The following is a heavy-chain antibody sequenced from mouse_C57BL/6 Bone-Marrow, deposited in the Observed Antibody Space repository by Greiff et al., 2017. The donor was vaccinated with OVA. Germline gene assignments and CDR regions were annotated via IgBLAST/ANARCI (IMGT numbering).Heavy chain of an antibody. V-gene: IGHV2-2*01. J-gene: IGHJ1*03. CDR2: IWSGGST. D-gene: IGHD4-1*02. CDR3: ARFPTGTHPPLYFDV. CDR1: GFSLTSYG. Sequence: VKLMESGPGLVQPSQSLSITCTVSGFSLTSYGVHWVRQSPGKGLEWLGVIWSGGSTDYNAAFISRLSISKDNSKSQVFFKMNSLQADDTAIYYWARFPTGTHPPLYFDVWGTGTTVTVSS.